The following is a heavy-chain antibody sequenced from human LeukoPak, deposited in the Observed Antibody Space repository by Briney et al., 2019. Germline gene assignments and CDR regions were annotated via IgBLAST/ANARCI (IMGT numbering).Heavy chain of an antibody. J-gene: IGHJ3*02. Sequence: ASVKVSCKASGYTFTSYGISWVRQAPGQGLEWMGWISAYNGNTNYAQKLQGRVTMTTDTSTSTAYMELRSLRSDDTAVYYCARDRAYSGSYSGDAFDIWGQGTMVTVSS. CDR1: GYTFTSYG. D-gene: IGHD1-26*01. CDR2: ISAYNGNT. CDR3: ARDRAYSGSYSGDAFDI. V-gene: IGHV1-18*01.